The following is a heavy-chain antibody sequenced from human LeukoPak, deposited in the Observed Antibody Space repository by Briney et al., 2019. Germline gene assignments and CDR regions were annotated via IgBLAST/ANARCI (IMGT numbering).Heavy chain of an antibody. CDR2: IYSGGST. J-gene: IGHJ4*02. CDR3: ARGGDSSGWYWYYFDY. CDR1: GFTVSSNY. V-gene: IGHV3-66*01. D-gene: IGHD6-19*01. Sequence: GGSLRLSCAASGFTVSSNYMSWVRQAPGKGLEWVSVIYSGGSTYYADSVKGRFTISRDNSKNTLYLQMNSLRAEDTAVYYCARGGDSSGWYWYYFDYWGQGTLVTVSS.